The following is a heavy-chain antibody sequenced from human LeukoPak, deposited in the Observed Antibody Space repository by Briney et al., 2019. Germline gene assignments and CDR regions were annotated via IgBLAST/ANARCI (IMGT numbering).Heavy chain of an antibody. J-gene: IGHJ4*02. D-gene: IGHD2-21*01. Sequence: GGSLRLSCAASGFTFSSYGMHWVRQAPGKGLEWVAVIWYDGSNKYYAASVKGRFTISRDTSKNTLYLQMNSLRAEDTAVYYCAKDLSQEGEEEAGFDYWGQGTLVTVSS. V-gene: IGHV3-33*06. CDR1: GFTFSSYG. CDR3: AKDLSQEGEEEAGFDY. CDR2: IWYDGSNK.